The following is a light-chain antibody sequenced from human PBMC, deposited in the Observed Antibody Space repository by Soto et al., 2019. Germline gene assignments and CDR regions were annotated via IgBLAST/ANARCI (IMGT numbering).Light chain of an antibody. CDR1: QSVSSSY. CDR2: GAS. CDR3: QQYGSHPRT. J-gene: IGKJ3*01. V-gene: IGKV3-20*01. Sequence: EIVLTQSPGTLSLSPGERATLSCRASQSVSSSYLAWYQQKPGQAPRLLIYGASSRATGIPDRFSGSGSGTDFTLTISRLEPEDFAVYYCQQYGSHPRTFGPGTKVDIK.